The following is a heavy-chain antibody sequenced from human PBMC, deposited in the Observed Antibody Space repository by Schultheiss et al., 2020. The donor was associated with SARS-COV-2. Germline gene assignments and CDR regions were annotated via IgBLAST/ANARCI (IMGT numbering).Heavy chain of an antibody. CDR1: GYTFTGYY. CDR3: ARGLGGYDILTGPQNWFDP. V-gene: IGHV1-2*02. J-gene: IGHJ5*02. D-gene: IGHD3-9*01. Sequence: ASVKVSCKASGYTFTGYYMHWVRQAPGQGLEWMGWINPNSGGTNYAQKFQGRVTMTRDTSISTAYMELSRLRSDDTAVYYCARGLGGYDILTGPQNWFDPWGQGTLVTVSS. CDR2: INPNSGGT.